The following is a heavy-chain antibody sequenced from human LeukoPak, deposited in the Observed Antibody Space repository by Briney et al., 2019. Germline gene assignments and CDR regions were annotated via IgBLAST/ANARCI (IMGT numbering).Heavy chain of an antibody. Sequence: PSETLSLTCTVSGGSIRTYYWTWIRPPPRKGLEWIGNIYYSGSTNYNPSLKSRVTISVDTSKNPFSLKLSFVTAADTAVYYCARQRYFDLWGRGPLVTVSS. CDR2: IYYSGST. CDR3: ARQRYFDL. J-gene: IGHJ2*01. V-gene: IGHV4-59*08. CDR1: GGSIRTYY.